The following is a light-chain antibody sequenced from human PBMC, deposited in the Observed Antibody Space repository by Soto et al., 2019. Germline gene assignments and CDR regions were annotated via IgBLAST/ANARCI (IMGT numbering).Light chain of an antibody. CDR2: AAS. CDR3: QHYNSYSEA. V-gene: IGKV1-27*01. J-gene: IGKJ1*01. CDR1: QAFSTY. Sequence: DIQMSQSPTSLSASPGHRVTITCRPSQAFSTYLALFQQKPGKVPKLLIYAASSLQSGVPSRFSGSGSGTDFTPTISSLQPDDFATYYCQHYNSYSEAFGQGTKVDIK.